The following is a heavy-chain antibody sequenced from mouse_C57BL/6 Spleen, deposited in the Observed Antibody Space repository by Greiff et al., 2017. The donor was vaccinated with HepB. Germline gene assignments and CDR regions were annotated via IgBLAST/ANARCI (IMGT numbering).Heavy chain of an antibody. CDR2: ISYDGSN. J-gene: IGHJ3*01. D-gene: IGHD3-2*02. V-gene: IGHV3-6*01. CDR1: GYSITSGYY. CDR3: ARDDSSGPFAY. Sequence: EVQLQESGPGLVKPSQSLSLTCSVTGYSITSGYYWNWIRQFPGNKLEWMGYISYDGSNNYNPSLKNRISITRDTSKNQFFLKLNSVTTEDTATYYCARDDSSGPFAYWGQGTLVTVSA.